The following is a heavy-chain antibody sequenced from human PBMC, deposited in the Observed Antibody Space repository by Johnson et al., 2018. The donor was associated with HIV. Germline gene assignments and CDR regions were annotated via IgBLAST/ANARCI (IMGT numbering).Heavy chain of an antibody. CDR1: GFTFISYA. CDR2: ISYDGSNE. CDR3: SRSSTVVTPHDI. D-gene: IGHD4-23*01. J-gene: IGHJ3*02. Sequence: QVQLVESGGGVVQPGRSLRLSCAASGFTFISYAMHWVRQAPGKGLEWVAVISYDGSNEYSGDSVKGRFTISRDNSKNTLYLQMNSLRAEDTAMYYCSRSSTVVTPHDIWGQGTMVTVSS. V-gene: IGHV3-30*04.